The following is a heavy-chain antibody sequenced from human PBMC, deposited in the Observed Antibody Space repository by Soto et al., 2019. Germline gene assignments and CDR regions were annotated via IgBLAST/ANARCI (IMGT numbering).Heavy chain of an antibody. CDR1: GGSFSGYY. Sequence: SETLSLTCAVYGGSFSGYYWSWIRQPPGKGLEWIGEINHSGSTNYNPSLKSRVTISVDTSKNQFSLKLSSVTAADTAVYYCASSTSYYYYYMDVWGKGTTVTVSS. CDR3: ASSTSYYYYYMDV. V-gene: IGHV4-34*01. J-gene: IGHJ6*03. D-gene: IGHD2-2*01. CDR2: INHSGST.